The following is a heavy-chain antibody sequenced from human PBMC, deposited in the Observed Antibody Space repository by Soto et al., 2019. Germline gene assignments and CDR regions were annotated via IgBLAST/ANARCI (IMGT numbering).Heavy chain of an antibody. J-gene: IGHJ6*02. CDR3: ARDWGYGEHDRDYYYGMDV. CDR1: GYPFTSHG. Sequence: GASVKVSCTASGYPFTSHGISWVRHAPGQGREWMGWISAYNGNTNYAQKLQGRVTMTTDTSTSTGYMELRSLRSDDTAWYYCARDWGYGEHDRDYYYGMDVWGQGTTVTVSS. D-gene: IGHD4-17*01. V-gene: IGHV1-18*01. CDR2: ISAYNGNT.